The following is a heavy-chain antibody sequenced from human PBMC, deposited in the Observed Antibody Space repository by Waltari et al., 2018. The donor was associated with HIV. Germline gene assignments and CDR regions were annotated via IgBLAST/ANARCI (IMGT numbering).Heavy chain of an antibody. CDR2: ISWKSGSI. CDR3: AKDTAPAAGYGDYFDY. CDR1: GFTFADYA. V-gene: IGHV3-9*01. Sequence: EVQLVESGGGLVQPGGSLRLSCAASGFTFADYAMHWVRQAPGKCLEGVSGISWKSGSIGYADSEKGRFTISRDKAKNPLYLQMNSLRGEDTAFYYCAKDTAPAAGYGDYFDYWGQGTLVTVSS. D-gene: IGHD6-13*01. J-gene: IGHJ4*02.